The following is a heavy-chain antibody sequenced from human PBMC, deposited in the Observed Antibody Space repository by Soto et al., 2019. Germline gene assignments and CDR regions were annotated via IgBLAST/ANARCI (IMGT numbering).Heavy chain of an antibody. Sequence: QVQLQESGPGLVKPSQTLSLTGTVSGGSISSGGYYWSWIRQHPGKGLEWIGYIYYSGSTYYNPSLKSRVTISVDTSKNQFSLKLSSVTAADTAVYYCARVRKSSGSVRWFDPWGQGTLVTVSS. D-gene: IGHD3-22*01. CDR1: GGSISSGGYY. CDR2: IYYSGST. J-gene: IGHJ5*02. CDR3: ARVRKSSGSVRWFDP. V-gene: IGHV4-31*03.